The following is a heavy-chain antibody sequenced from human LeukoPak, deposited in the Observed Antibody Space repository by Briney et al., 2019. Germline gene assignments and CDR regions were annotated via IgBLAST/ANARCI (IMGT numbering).Heavy chain of an antibody. D-gene: IGHD2/OR15-2a*01. V-gene: IGHV1-46*01. CDR3: ARHKEVGDYYYFDY. CDR1: GYTFTSYY. CDR2: INPSGGST. Sequence: ASVKVSCKASGYTFTSYYMHWVRQAPGQGLEWMGIINPSGGSTSYTQKFQGRVTMTRATSTTTVYMELSSLRSQDTAVYYCARHKEVGDYYYFDYWGQGTLVTVSS. J-gene: IGHJ4*02.